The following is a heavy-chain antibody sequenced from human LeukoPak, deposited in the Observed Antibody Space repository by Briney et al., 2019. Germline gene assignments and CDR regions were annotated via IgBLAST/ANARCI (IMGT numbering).Heavy chain of an antibody. CDR2: VSTSGAT. D-gene: IGHD6-19*01. V-gene: IGHV4-4*07. Sequence: PSETLSLTCTVSGGSVSSYYWSWIRQPADKGQQLIGRVSTSGATDYNPSLKSRVTMSVDTSKNQFSLKLSSVTAADTAVYYCARGPHLAEAVHFDYWGQGTLVTVSS. CDR1: GGSVSSYY. CDR3: ARGPHLAEAVHFDY. J-gene: IGHJ4*02.